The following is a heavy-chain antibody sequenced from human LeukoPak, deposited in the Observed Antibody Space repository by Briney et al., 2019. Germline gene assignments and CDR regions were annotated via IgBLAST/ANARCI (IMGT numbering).Heavy chain of an antibody. CDR2: VFYTGST. Sequence: SETLSLTCIVSGVSITNYYWTWIRQPPGEGLEWIGYVFYTGSTNYNPSLESRVTISVDTSKNQVSLKPTSMTAADTAVYYCATYSTASVGFHYWGRGTLVTVSS. CDR3: ATYSTASVGFHY. J-gene: IGHJ4*02. CDR1: GVSITNYY. V-gene: IGHV4-59*01. D-gene: IGHD6-13*01.